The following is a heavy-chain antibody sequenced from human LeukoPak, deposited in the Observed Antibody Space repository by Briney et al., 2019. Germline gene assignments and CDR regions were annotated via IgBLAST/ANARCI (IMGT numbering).Heavy chain of an antibody. CDR1: GFTFSTYA. CDR3: AKDLRISY. V-gene: IGHV3-23*01. CDR2: ISGSGGTT. D-gene: IGHD1-14*01. J-gene: IGHJ4*02. Sequence: GGSLRLSCAASGFTFSTYAMSWVRQAPGKGLEWVSTISGSGGTTYYADSVKGRFTISRDNPKNTLYLQMNSLRAEDTAVYYCAKDLRISYWGQGTLVTVSA.